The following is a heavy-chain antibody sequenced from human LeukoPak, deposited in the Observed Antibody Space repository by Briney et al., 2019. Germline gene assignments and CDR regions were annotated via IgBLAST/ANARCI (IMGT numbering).Heavy chain of an antibody. Sequence: ASVKVSCKASGYTFTSYDINWVRQATGQGLEWMGWMNPYSGNTGYAQKFQGRVTITADESTSTAYMELSSLRSEDTAVYYCARPLYCSSTSCYPQYFQHWGQGTLVTVSS. CDR1: GYTFTSYD. CDR2: MNPYSGNT. J-gene: IGHJ1*01. CDR3: ARPLYCSSTSCYPQYFQH. D-gene: IGHD2-2*01. V-gene: IGHV1-8*01.